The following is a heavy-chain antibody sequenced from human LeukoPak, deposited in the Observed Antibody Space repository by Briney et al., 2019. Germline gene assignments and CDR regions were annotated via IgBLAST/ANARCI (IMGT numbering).Heavy chain of an antibody. Sequence: PGGSLRLSCAVSGFTVTDNCMSWVRQAPGKGLQWVSVIYPDGRTYYADSVKGRFTISRDISRNTLLLQMNNLRADDTAVHYCARTNPVYGDYDYWGQGTLVTVSS. D-gene: IGHD4-17*01. V-gene: IGHV3-53*01. CDR1: GFTVTDNC. J-gene: IGHJ4*02. CDR3: ARTNPVYGDYDY. CDR2: IYPDGRT.